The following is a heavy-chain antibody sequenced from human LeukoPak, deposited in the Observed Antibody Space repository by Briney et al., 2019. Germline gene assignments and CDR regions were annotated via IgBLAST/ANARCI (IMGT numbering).Heavy chain of an antibody. D-gene: IGHD1-1*01. V-gene: IGHV3-23*01. J-gene: IGHJ4*02. CDR1: GFTFSSYV. CDR3: ATRGRTATKYFDD. CDR2: ISGSDTGT. Sequence: PGGSLRLSCAASGFTFSSYVMSWVRRAPGKGLEWVSTISGSDTGTYYADSVKGRFTISRDNSRNTLHLQMNGLRAEDTAVYYCATRGRTATKYFDDWGQGTLVTVSS.